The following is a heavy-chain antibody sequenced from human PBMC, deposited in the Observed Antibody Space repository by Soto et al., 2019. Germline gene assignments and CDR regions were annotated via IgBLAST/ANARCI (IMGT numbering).Heavy chain of an antibody. CDR3: ARARGSGSPDWFDP. V-gene: IGHV4-30-4*01. CDR1: GGSINSGDYY. J-gene: IGHJ5*02. CDR2: IYYSGTT. D-gene: IGHD5-12*01. Sequence: QVQLQESGPGLVRPSQTLFVTCTVSGGSINSGDYYWSWIRQAPGMGLEWIGYIYYSGTTHYNPSLKSRVTIPVDTSNNQVSLKLSSVTAADTAVYYCARARGSGSPDWFDPWGQGTLVTVSS.